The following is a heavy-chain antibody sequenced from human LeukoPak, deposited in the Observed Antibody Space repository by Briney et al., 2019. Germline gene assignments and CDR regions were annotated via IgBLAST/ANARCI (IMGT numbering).Heavy chain of an antibody. V-gene: IGHV1-8*01. J-gene: IGHJ6*03. Sequence: ASVKVSCKASGYTFTSYDINWVRQATGQGLEWMGWMNPNSGNTGYAQKFQGRVTMTRNTSISTAYMELSRLRSDDTAVYYCARDRYCSSTSCYTLPNMDVWGKGTTVTVSS. CDR1: GYTFTSYD. D-gene: IGHD2-2*02. CDR3: ARDRYCSSTSCYTLPNMDV. CDR2: MNPNSGNT.